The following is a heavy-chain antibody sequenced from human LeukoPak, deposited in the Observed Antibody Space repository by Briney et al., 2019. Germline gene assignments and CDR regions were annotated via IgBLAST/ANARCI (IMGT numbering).Heavy chain of an antibody. J-gene: IGHJ4*02. CDR2: INPNSGGT. V-gene: IGHV1-2*02. D-gene: IGHD4-11*01. CDR1: GYTFTGYY. CDR3: ARVTTPKPYFDY. Sequence: GAAVKVSCKASGYTFTGYYMHWVRQAPGQGLEWMGWINPNSGGTNYAQKFQGRVTMTRDTSISTAYMELSRLRSDDTAVYYCARVTTPKPYFDYWGQGTLVTVSS.